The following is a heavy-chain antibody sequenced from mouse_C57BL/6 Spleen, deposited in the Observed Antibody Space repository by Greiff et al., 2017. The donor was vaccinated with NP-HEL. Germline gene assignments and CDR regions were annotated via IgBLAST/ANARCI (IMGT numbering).Heavy chain of an antibody. CDR3: ARGGAMDY. CDR1: GFTFTDYY. V-gene: IGHV7-3*01. CDR2: IRNKATGYTT. J-gene: IGHJ4*01. Sequence: VQLKESGGGLVQPGGSLSLSCAASGFTFTDYYTSWVRQPPGKALEWLGFIRNKATGYTTESRASVKGRFTISRDNSQSILYLQMNALRAEDSATYYCARGGAMDYWGQGTSVTVSS.